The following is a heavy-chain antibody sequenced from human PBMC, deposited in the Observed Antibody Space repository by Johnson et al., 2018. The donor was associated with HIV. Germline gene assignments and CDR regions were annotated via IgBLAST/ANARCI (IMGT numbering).Heavy chain of an antibody. CDR3: AKDRDLAAAGTDAFDI. CDR1: GFIFSSYW. CDR2: INSDGSST. J-gene: IGHJ3*02. D-gene: IGHD6-13*01. Sequence: VQLVESGGGLVQPGGSLRLSCAASGFIFSSYWMHWVRQAPGKGLVWVSRINSDGSSTTYADSVKGRFTISRDNAKNTLYLQMNSLRAEDTALYYCAKDRDLAAAGTDAFDIWGQGTMVTVSS. V-gene: IGHV3-74*01.